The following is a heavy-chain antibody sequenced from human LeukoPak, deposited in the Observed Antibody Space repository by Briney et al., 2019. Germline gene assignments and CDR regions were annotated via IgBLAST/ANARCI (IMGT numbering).Heavy chain of an antibody. V-gene: IGHV1-69*05. CDR1: GGTVSSYA. CDR3: ARALGMDYAFDI. D-gene: IGHD7-27*01. CDR2: IIPIFGTA. Sequence: GASVKVSCKASGGTVSSYAISWVRQAPGQGLESMGGIIPIFGTANYAQKFQGRVTITTDESTSTAYMELSSLRSEDTAVYYCARALGMDYAFDIWGQGTMVTVSS. J-gene: IGHJ3*02.